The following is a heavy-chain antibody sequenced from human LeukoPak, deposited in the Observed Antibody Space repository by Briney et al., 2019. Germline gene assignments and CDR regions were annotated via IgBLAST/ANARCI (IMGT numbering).Heavy chain of an antibody. CDR3: ARDPNNPTHSSGWYYYGMDV. CDR1: GFTFSSYS. Sequence: GGSLRLSCAASGFTFSSYSMNWVRQAPGKGLEWVSYISSSSSTIYYADSVKGRFTISRDNAKNSLYLQMNSLRDEDTAVYYCARDPNNPTHSSGWYYYGMDVWGQGTTVTVSS. CDR2: ISSSSSTI. J-gene: IGHJ6*02. D-gene: IGHD6-19*01. V-gene: IGHV3-48*02.